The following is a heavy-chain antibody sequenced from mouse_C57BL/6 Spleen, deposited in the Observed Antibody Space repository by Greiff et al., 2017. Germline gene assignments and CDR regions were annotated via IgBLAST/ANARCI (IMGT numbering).Heavy chain of an antibody. CDR1: GFTFSDYG. Sequence: EVKLMESGGGLVKPGGSLKLSCAASGFTFSDYGMHWVRQAPEKGLEWVAYISSGSSTIYYADTVKGRFTISRDNAKNTLFLQMTSLRSEDTAMYYCARIGSSYVFDYWGQGTTLTVSS. D-gene: IGHD1-1*01. V-gene: IGHV5-17*01. J-gene: IGHJ2*01. CDR2: ISSGSSTI. CDR3: ARIGSSYVFDY.